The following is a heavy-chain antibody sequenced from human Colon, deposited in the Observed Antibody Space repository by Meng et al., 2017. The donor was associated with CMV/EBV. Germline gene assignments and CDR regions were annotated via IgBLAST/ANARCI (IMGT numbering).Heavy chain of an antibody. V-gene: IGHV3-23*01. D-gene: IGHD2-2*01. CDR1: GFTFSRNS. J-gene: IGHJ4*02. CDR3: AKDRAYCGSISCSPNYFDD. Sequence: GESLKISCAASGFTFSRNSMSWVRQAPGKGLEWVAGINGVGDTTYYADSVKGRFTISRDNSRNTLYLHMIDLRAEDTAMYYCAKDRAYCGSISCSPNYFDDWGQGNLVTV. CDR2: INGVGDTT.